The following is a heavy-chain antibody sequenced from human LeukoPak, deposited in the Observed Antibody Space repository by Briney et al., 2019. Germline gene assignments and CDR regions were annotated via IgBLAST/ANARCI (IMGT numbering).Heavy chain of an antibody. J-gene: IGHJ6*02. CDR2: IYYSGST. Sequence: KPSETLSLTCTVSGGSISSYYWSWIRQPPGKGLEWIGYIYYSGSTNYNPSLKSRVTMSLDTSENQFSLRLSSVTAADTAVYYCARTPVYCSGGSCYYYYYAMDVWGQGTTVTVSS. CDR1: GGSISSYY. V-gene: IGHV4-59*01. CDR3: ARTPVYCSGGSCYYYYYAMDV. D-gene: IGHD2-15*01.